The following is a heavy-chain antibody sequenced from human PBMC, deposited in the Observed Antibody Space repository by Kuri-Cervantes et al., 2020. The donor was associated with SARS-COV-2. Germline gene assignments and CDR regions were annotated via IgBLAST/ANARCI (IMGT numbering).Heavy chain of an antibody. CDR3: ARGTSGGYYYGMDV. D-gene: IGHD6-25*01. V-gene: IGHV1-69*10. CDR2: IIPILGIA. Sequence: SVKVSCKASGGTFSSYAISWVRQAPGQGLEWMGGIIPILGIANYAQKFQGRVTITADKSTSTAYMELSSLRSEDTAVYYCARGTSGGYYYGMDVWGQGTTVTVSS. CDR1: GGTFSSYA. J-gene: IGHJ6*02.